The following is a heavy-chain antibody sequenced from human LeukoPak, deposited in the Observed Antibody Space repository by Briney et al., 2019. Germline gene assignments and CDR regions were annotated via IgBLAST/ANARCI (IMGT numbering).Heavy chain of an antibody. J-gene: IGHJ4*02. D-gene: IGHD6-13*01. CDR2: IYYSGST. V-gene: IGHV4-59*08. Sequence: SETLSLTCTVSGGSIGSYYWSWIRQPPGKGLEWIGYIYYSGSTNYNPSLKSRVTISVDTSKNQFSLKLSSVTAADTAVYYCARHRHSSSWYGGSFGYWGQGTLVTVSS. CDR3: ARHRHSSSWYGGSFGY. CDR1: GGSIGSYY.